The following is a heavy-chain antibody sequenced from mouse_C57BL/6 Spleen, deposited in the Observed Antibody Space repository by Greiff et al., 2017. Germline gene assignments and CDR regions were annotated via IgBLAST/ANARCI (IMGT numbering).Heavy chain of an antibody. J-gene: IGHJ2*01. CDR3: ARNRYFDY. V-gene: IGHV2-2*01. CDR1: GFSLTSYG. Sequence: VQLQQSGPGLVQPSQSLSITCTVSGFSLTSYGVHWVRQSPGKGLEWLGVIWSGGSTDYNAAFISRLSISKDNSTSQVFFKMNSLQADDTAIYYCARNRYFDYWGQGTTLTVSS. CDR2: IWSGGST.